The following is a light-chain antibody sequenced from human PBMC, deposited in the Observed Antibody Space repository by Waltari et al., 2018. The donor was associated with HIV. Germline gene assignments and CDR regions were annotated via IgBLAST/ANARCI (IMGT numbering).Light chain of an antibody. CDR1: NSNLGSGYD. CDR3: AAWADSLSAVV. Sequence: QSVLTQPPSVSGAPGQRVTISCTGRNSNLGSGYDVHWYQQLPGTAPKVLISGNTHRPSGVPDRFSGSKSGTSASLTITGLQAEDEADYYCAAWADSLSAVVFGGGTKLTVL. J-gene: IGLJ2*01. V-gene: IGLV1-40*01. CDR2: GNT.